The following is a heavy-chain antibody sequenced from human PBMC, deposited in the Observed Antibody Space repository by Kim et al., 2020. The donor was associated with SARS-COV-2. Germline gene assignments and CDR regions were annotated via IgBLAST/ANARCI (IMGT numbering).Heavy chain of an antibody. V-gene: IGHV3-11*01. Sequence: GGSLRLSCAASGFTCSDYYMSWIRQAPGKGLEWVSSISSSGSTIYYADSVKGRFTISRDNAKNSLYLQMNSLRAEDTAVYYCARDGSSTSRYIDRAFDIWGQGTMVPVSS. CDR2: ISSSGSTI. D-gene: IGHD2-2*02. CDR1: GFTCSDYY. CDR3: ARDGSSTSRYIDRAFDI. J-gene: IGHJ3*02.